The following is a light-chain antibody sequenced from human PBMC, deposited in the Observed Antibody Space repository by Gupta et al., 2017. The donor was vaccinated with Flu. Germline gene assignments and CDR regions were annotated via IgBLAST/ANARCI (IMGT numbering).Light chain of an antibody. CDR2: SNN. CDR1: SSNIGSNT. V-gene: IGLV1-44*01. J-gene: IGLJ1*01. CDR3: AAWDDRLKGYV. Sequence: QSVLTQPPSASGTPGQRVTISCSGSSSNIGSNTVNWYQQLPGTAPKLLSYSNNQRPSGVPDRFSGSKSGTSDSLDIRGLESEDEADFDCAAWDDRLKGYVFGTGTKVTVL.